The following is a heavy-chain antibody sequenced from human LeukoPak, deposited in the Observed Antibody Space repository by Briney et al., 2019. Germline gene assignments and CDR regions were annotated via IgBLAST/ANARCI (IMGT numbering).Heavy chain of an antibody. CDR1: GFTIGTAW. CDR2: IKSEGEGATT. V-gene: IGHV3-15*01. D-gene: IGHD3-3*02. J-gene: IGHJ6*04. CDR3: IAHFPYFYGFDV. Sequence: GGSLRLSCVSSGFTIGTAWMSWVRQAPGKGLEWLGHIKSEGEGATTDYAAPAKGRFAISRDDSKNMIYLQMGSLKIDDTAIYYCIAHFPYFYGFDVWGKGTTVTVSS.